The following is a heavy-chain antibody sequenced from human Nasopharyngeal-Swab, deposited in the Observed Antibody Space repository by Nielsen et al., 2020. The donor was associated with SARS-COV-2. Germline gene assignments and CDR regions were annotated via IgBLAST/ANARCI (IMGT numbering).Heavy chain of an antibody. CDR1: GFTFSSYT. CDR2: ITGSGDAT. J-gene: IGHJ6*02. D-gene: IGHD3-16*01. V-gene: IGHV3-23*01. Sequence: GALKISCGASGFTFSSYTMSWVRQAPGRGLEWVSAITGSGDATNYADSVRGRFTISRDNSKSTLYLQMNSLRAEDTAEYFCAKDGVRLNGIDVWGQGTTVTVFS. CDR3: AKDGVRLNGIDV.